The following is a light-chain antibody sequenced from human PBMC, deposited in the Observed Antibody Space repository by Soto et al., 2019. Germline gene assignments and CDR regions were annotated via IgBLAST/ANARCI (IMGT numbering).Light chain of an antibody. CDR1: QTIGSRY. V-gene: IGKV3-20*01. Sequence: EIALTQSPGTLSLSPGERATLSCRASQTIGSRYLAWYQQKPGQRPRLLIYGASSRATGIPDRFSGSGSGTDFTLTISRLEPEDFEVYYCQHYVSSPLTFGGGTKVEI. CDR3: QHYVSSPLT. J-gene: IGKJ4*01. CDR2: GAS.